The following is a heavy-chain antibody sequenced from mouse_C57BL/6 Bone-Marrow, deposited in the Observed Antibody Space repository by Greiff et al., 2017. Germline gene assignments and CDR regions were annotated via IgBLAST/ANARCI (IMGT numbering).Heavy chain of an antibody. D-gene: IGHD2-3*01. CDR3: ERYDGYFSFDY. V-gene: IGHV5-15*01. CDR1: GFTFSDYG. J-gene: IGHJ2*01. CDR2: ISNLAYSI. Sequence: EVKLVESGGGLVKPGGSLKLSCAASGFTFSDYGMAWVRQAPRKGPEWVAFISNLAYSIYYADTVTGRFTISRENAKNTLYLEMSSLKSEDTAMYYCERYDGYFSFDYWGQGTTLTVSS.